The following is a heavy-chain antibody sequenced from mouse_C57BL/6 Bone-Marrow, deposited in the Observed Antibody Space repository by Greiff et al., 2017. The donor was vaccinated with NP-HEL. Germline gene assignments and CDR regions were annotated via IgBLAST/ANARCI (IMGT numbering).Heavy chain of an antibody. CDR3: ARGGVVPYYFDY. Sequence: VQLQQSGAELVKPGASVKMSCKASGYTFTTYPIEWMKQNHGKSLEWIGNFHPYNDDTKYNEKFKGKATLTVDKSSSTVYLELSRLTSDDSAVYYCARGGVVPYYFDYWGQGTTLTVSS. J-gene: IGHJ2*01. V-gene: IGHV1-47*01. CDR1: GYTFTTYP. CDR2: FHPYNDDT. D-gene: IGHD1-1*01.